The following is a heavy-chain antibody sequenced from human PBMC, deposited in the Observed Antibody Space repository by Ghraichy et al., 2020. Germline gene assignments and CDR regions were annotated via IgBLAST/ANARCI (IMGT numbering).Heavy chain of an antibody. Sequence: ASVKVSCKASGYTFTSYGISWVRQAPGQGLEWMGWISAYNGNTNYAQKLQGRVTMTTDTSTSTAYMELRSLRSDDTAVYYCARDNPYVLVRYYYYGMDVWGQGTTVTVSS. CDR1: GYTFTSYG. CDR3: ARDNPYVLVRYYYYGMDV. J-gene: IGHJ6*02. V-gene: IGHV1-18*01. D-gene: IGHD6-13*01. CDR2: ISAYNGNT.